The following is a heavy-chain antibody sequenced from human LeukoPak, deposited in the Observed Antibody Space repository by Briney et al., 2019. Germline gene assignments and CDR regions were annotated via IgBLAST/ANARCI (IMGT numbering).Heavy chain of an antibody. CDR1: GFTFSSYG. CDR3: AKDYYDSSGYRCGDY. Sequence: GGSLRLSCAASGFTFSSYGMHWVRQAPGKGLEWVAFIRYDGSNKYYADSVKGRFTISRDNSKNTLYLQMNSLRAEDTAVYYFAKDYYDSSGYRCGDYWGQGTLVTVSS. V-gene: IGHV3-30*02. D-gene: IGHD3-22*01. J-gene: IGHJ4*02. CDR2: IRYDGSNK.